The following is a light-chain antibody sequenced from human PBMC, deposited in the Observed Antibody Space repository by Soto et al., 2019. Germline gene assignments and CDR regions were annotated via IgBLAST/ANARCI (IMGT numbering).Light chain of an antibody. V-gene: IGKV1-5*01. CDR2: DAS. Sequence: DIQMTQSPSTLSASVGDRVTITCRASQSINNWLAWYQQKPGRAPKLLIYDASSLESGVPSRFSGSGSGTEFTLTISSLQPDDFATYYCQHSYSIPPITFGQGTRLEI. J-gene: IGKJ5*01. CDR3: QHSYSIPPIT. CDR1: QSINNW.